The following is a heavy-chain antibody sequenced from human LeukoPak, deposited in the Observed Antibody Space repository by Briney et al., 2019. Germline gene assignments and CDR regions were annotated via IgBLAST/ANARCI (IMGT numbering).Heavy chain of an antibody. J-gene: IGHJ6*03. V-gene: IGHV3-66*02. CDR2: IYSGGST. CDR1: GFTVSSNY. D-gene: IGHD6-6*01. CDR3: GSSSSGGNYYYYYMDV. Sequence: AGGSLRLSCAASGFTVSSNYMSWVRQAPGKGLEWVSVIYSGGSTYYADSVKGRFTISRDNSKNTLYLQMNSLRAEDTAVYYCGSSSSGGNYYYYYMDVWGKGTTVTVSS.